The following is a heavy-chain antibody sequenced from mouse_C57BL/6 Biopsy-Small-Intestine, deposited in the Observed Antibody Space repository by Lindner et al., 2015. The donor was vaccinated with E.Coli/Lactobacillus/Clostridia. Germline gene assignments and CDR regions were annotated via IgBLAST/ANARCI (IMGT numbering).Heavy chain of an antibody. CDR1: GGPFTAST. CDR3: ARVADNWEYYFDY. D-gene: IGHD4-1*01. CDR2: IIPIFGST. J-gene: IGHJ2*01. Sequence: SVKVSCKASGGPFTASTIIWVRQVPGQGLEWMGGIIPIFGSTNTAQHLKDRLTITADVSTATSYMELTSLKHNDTAMYFCARVADNWEYYFDYWGQGT. V-gene: IGHV1S126*01.